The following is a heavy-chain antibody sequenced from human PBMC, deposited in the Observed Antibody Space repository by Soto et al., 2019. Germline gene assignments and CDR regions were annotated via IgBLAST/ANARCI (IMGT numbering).Heavy chain of an antibody. CDR2: INPSGGST. CDR3: ARWVTMVRGAPGWFDP. V-gene: IGHV1-46*03. D-gene: IGHD3-10*01. J-gene: IGHJ5*02. CDR1: GYTFTSYY. Sequence: GASVKVSCKASGYTFTSYYMHWVRQAPGQGLEWMGIINPSGGSTSYAQKFQGRVTMTRDTSTSTVYMELSSLRSEDTAVYYCARWVTMVRGAPGWFDPWGKGPLVTGSS.